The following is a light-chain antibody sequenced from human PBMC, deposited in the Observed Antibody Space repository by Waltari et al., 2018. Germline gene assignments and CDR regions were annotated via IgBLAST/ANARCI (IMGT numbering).Light chain of an antibody. V-gene: IGKV3-20*01. CDR3: QHYVSLPAT. Sequence: EIVLTQSPDTLSLSPGERATLSCRASELVRRSLAWYQQKPGQAPRLLIYDASSRATGIPDRFSGSGSWTDVSLSISRLVPEDFAVYYCQHYVSLPATFGQGTKVEIK. CDR2: DAS. CDR1: ELVRRS. J-gene: IGKJ1*01.